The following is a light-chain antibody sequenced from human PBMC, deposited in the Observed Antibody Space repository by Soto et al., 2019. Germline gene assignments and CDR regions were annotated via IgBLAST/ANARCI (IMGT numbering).Light chain of an antibody. V-gene: IGKV3-15*01. CDR2: GAS. Sequence: EIVRTQSPATLSVSPGERGTLSCMASQSVNSNLAWYQQKPGQAPRLLIYGASTRATGIPARFSGSGSGTEFTLTISSLQSEDLAIYYCQQYNNWPRTFGQGTKVEVK. CDR1: QSVNSN. CDR3: QQYNNWPRT. J-gene: IGKJ1*01.